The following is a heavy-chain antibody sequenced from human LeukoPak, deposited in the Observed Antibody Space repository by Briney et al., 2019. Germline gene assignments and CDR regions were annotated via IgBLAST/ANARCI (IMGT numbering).Heavy chain of an antibody. D-gene: IGHD3-22*01. Sequence: PGGSLRLSCAASGFTFSSYAMSWVRQAPGKGLEWVSYISSSGSTIYYADSVKGRFTTSRDNAKNSLYLQMNSLRAEDTAVYYCARGAGEAVIPYYFDYWGQGTLVTVSS. J-gene: IGHJ4*02. CDR2: ISSSGSTI. CDR1: GFTFSSYA. CDR3: ARGAGEAVIPYYFDY. V-gene: IGHV3-48*04.